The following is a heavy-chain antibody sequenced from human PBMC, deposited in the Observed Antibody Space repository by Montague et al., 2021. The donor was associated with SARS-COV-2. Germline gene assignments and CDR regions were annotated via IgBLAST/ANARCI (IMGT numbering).Heavy chain of an antibody. J-gene: IGHJ5*02. V-gene: IGHV6-1*01. D-gene: IGHD1-20*01. CDR2: TYYRSKWYN. CDR1: GDSVSSNSAA. Sequence: CAISGDSVSSNSAAWNWIRQSPSRGLEWLGRTYYRSKWYNDYAVSVKSRITINPDTSKNQFSLQLNSVTAADSAVYYCARTEYNWNDWFDPWGQGTLVTVSS. CDR3: ARTEYNWNDWFDP.